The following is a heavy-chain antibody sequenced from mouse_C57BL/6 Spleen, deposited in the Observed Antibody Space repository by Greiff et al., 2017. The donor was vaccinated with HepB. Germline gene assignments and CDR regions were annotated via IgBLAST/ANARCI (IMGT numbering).Heavy chain of an antibody. J-gene: IGHJ3*01. CDR3: ARVGTAQATTFAY. Sequence: QVHVKQSGAELARPGASVKLSCKASGYTFTSYGISWVKQSTGQGLEWIGEIYPRSGNTYYNEKFKGKATLTADKSSSTAYMELRSLTSEDSAVYFCARVGTAQATTFAYWGQGTLVTVSA. CDR2: IYPRSGNT. CDR1: GYTFTSYG. V-gene: IGHV1-81*01. D-gene: IGHD3-2*02.